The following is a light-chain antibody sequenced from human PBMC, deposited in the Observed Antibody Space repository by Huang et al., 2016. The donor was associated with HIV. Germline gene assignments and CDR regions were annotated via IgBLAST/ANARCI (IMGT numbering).Light chain of an antibody. CDR3: QQSYSTPPYT. CDR1: QNINRY. V-gene: IGKV1-39*01. J-gene: IGKJ2*01. CDR2: TAS. Sequence: DIQMTQSPSFLSASVGDRVTITCQASQNINRYLNWYQQKPGKAPKLLIFTASSLQSWVPSRFSCSGSGTDFTLTISSLQPEDFATYYCQQSYSTPPYTFGQGTKLEIK.